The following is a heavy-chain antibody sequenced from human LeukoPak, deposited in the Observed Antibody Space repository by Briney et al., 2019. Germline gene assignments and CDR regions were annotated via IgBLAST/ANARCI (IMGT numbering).Heavy chain of an antibody. V-gene: IGHV3-30*02. CDR2: IQDDGRRT. Sequence: QSGGSLRLSCEASGFTFSRYGMHWVRQAPGKGLEWVAFIQDDGRRTEYADSVKGRFTIYRDNSKNTLYVQMNSLRVEDTAVYYCAKVTSSGWYIEGFDYWGQGTLVTVSS. J-gene: IGHJ4*02. D-gene: IGHD6-19*01. CDR3: AKVTSSGWYIEGFDY. CDR1: GFTFSRYG.